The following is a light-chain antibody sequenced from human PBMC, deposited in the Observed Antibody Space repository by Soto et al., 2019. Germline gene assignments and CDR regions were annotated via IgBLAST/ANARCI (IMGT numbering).Light chain of an antibody. J-gene: IGKJ1*01. CDR1: QSISRY. CDR3: QQYNTWPPT. Sequence: IVLTQSPGTLSLSPGERTTLSCRASQSISRYLAWYQQKPGQAPRLLIYVASTRATGIPARFSGSGSGTEFTLSIGSLQSEDFAVYYCQQYNTWPPTFGQGTKVDIK. CDR2: VAS. V-gene: IGKV3-15*01.